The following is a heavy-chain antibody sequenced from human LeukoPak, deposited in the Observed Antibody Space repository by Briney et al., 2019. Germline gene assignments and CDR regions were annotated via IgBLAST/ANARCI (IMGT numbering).Heavy chain of an antibody. CDR3: ARVRQLAFDY. CDR2: ICYSGST. CDR1: GGSITSHY. J-gene: IGHJ4*02. V-gene: IGHV4-59*11. Sequence: PSETLSLTCTVSGGSITSHYWSWIRQPPGKGLEWIGYICYSGSTNYNPSLKSRVTISVDTSKNQFSLKLGSVTAADTAVYYCARVRQLAFDYWGQGTLVTVSS. D-gene: IGHD6-6*01.